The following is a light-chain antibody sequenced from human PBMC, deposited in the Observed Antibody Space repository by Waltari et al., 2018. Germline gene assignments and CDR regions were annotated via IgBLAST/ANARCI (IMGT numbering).Light chain of an antibody. CDR1: EGIKTW. CDR2: AAS. CDR3: QQYNSYPIT. V-gene: IGKV1D-16*01. J-gene: IGKJ5*01. Sequence: DIQMTQSPSDLSASVGDTVNMSCRASEGIKTWLVLYQQKPGKAPQSLIYAASSLHNGVPSRFSGSVSGTDFTLSIRRLQPEDFAIYYCQQYNSYPITFGQGTRLEIK.